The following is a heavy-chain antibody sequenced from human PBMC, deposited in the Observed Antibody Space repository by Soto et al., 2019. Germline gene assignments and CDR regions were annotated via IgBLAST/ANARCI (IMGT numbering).Heavy chain of an antibody. D-gene: IGHD3-3*01. CDR2: IYHSGST. CDR1: GGSISSSNW. Sequence: QVQLQESGPGLVKPSGTLSLTRAVSGGSISSSNWWSWVRQPPGKGLEWIGEIYHSGSTNYNPSLQSRVTLSVDKSKNKFSLKLSSVTAADTAVYYCARETESGTHYFDYWGQGTLVTVSS. J-gene: IGHJ4*02. CDR3: ARETESGTHYFDY. V-gene: IGHV4-4*02.